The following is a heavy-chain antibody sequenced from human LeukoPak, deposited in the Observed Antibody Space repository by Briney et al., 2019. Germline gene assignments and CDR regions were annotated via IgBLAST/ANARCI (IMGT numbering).Heavy chain of an antibody. J-gene: IGHJ4*02. D-gene: IGHD6-13*01. CDR1: GFSFTNHW. V-gene: IGHV3-7*01. CDR2: VNLDGSDK. Sequence: GGSLRLSCEGSGFSFTNHWMTWVREGPRKGLEWVAQVNLDGSDKYYVDSVKGRFTISRDNSKNTLFLQMNSLRAVDTAVYYCAKGGSSSWDFFDYWGQGTLVTVSS. CDR3: AKGGSSSWDFFDY.